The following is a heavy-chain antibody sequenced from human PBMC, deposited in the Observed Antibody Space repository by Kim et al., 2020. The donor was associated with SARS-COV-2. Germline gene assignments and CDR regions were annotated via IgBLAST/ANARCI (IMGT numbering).Heavy chain of an antibody. Sequence: SETLSLTCAVYGGSFSGYYWSWIRQPPGKGLEWIGEINHSGSTNYNPSLKSRVTISVDTSKNQFSLKLSSVTAADTAVYYCARRHNYRYSYGTSYFDYWGQGTLVTVSS. J-gene: IGHJ4*02. CDR2: INHSGST. CDR3: ARRHNYRYSYGTSYFDY. D-gene: IGHD5-18*01. CDR1: GGSFSGYY. V-gene: IGHV4-34*01.